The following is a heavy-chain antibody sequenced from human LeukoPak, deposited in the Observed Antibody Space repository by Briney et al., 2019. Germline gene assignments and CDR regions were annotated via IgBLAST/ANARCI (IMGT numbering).Heavy chain of an antibody. CDR3: AREWTSTVVFDY. CDR1: GFAFNTYA. D-gene: IGHD4-23*01. J-gene: IGHJ4*01. Sequence: GGSLRLSCAASGFAFNTYAMHWVRRAPGKGLEWVTLIWHDGSHKFYIDSVRGRFTISRDNAKNSLYLQMNSLRAEDTAVYYCAREWTSTVVFDYWAHGTLVTVSS. CDR2: IWHDGSHK. V-gene: IGHV3-33*01.